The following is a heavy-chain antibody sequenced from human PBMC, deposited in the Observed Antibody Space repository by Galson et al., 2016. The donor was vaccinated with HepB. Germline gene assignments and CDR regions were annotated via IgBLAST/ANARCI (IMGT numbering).Heavy chain of an antibody. CDR2: INTGTTHT. D-gene: IGHD2-2*01. V-gene: IGHV1-3*04. J-gene: IGHJ6*02. Sequence: SVKVSCKASGYTFINFAMHWVRQAPGQRLEWMGWINTGTTHTKYSQKFQGRVTITMDTSASTAYMELSSLRSEDTAVYYCARDGAFLYPVESGGQHYYYGMDVWGQGTTLTVSS. CDR1: GYTFINFA. CDR3: ARDGAFLYPVESGGQHYYYGMDV.